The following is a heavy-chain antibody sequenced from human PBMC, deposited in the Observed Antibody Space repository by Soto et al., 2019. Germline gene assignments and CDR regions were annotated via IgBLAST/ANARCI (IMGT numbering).Heavy chain of an antibody. CDR3: ATQGRTTTEFDF. J-gene: IGHJ4*02. D-gene: IGHD4-4*01. Sequence: ASVKVSCKASGYSFSTIAIHWVRQAPGQRLEWMGWINAGNGDTKYSEKFQGRVTITGRTSASTAYMDLSSLRSEDTAVYYCATQGRTTTEFDFWGQGTLVTVSS. CDR2: INAGNGDT. CDR1: GYSFSTIA. V-gene: IGHV1-3*01.